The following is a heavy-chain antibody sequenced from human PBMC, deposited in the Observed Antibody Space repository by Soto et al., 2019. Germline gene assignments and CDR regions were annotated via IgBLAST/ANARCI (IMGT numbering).Heavy chain of an antibody. CDR1: GFTFGDYA. J-gene: IGHJ4*02. V-gene: IGHV3-49*03. D-gene: IGHD2-8*01. CDR3: TRVDGMVYATYYFDY. Sequence: GGSLRLSCTASGFTFGDYAMSWFRQAPGKGLEWVGFIRSKAYGGTTEYAAYVKGRFTISRDDSKSIAYLQMNSLKTEDTAVYYCTRVDGMVYATYYFDYWGQGTLVTVSS. CDR2: IRSKAYGGTT.